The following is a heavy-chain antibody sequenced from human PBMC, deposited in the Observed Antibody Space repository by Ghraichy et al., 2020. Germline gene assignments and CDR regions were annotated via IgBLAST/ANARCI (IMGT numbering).Heavy chain of an antibody. J-gene: IGHJ4*02. CDR1: GGSISSYY. CDR2: IYYSGST. CDR3: ARLTMVQGVYIDY. Sequence: SETLSLTCTVSGGSISSYYWSWIRQPPGKGLEWIGYIYYSGSTNYNPSLKSRVTISVDTSKNQFSLKLSSVTAADTAVYYCARLTMVQGVYIDYWGQGTLVTVSS. D-gene: IGHD3-10*01. V-gene: IGHV4-59*01.